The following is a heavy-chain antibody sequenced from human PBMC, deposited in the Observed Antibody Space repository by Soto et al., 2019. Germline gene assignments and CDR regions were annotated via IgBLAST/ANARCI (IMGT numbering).Heavy chain of an antibody. Sequence: GGSLRLSCAASGFTFSSYAMSWVRQAPGKGLEWVSAISGSGGSTYYADSVKGRFTISRDNSKNTLYLQMNGLRAEDTAVYYCAKDIGYDFWSGYFRLEWGQGTLVTVS. V-gene: IGHV3-23*01. CDR3: AKDIGYDFWSGYFRLE. CDR2: ISGSGGST. D-gene: IGHD3-3*01. CDR1: GFTFSSYA. J-gene: IGHJ4*02.